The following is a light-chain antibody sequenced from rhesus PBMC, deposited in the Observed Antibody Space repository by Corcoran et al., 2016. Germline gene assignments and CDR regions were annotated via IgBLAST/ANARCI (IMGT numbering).Light chain of an antibody. V-gene: IGKV3-35*01. CDR2: DAA. CDR1: QSVSSS. J-gene: IGKJ4*01. CDR3: QQYSNWPLT. Sequence: EIVLTQSPATLSLSPGERATLSCRASQSVSSSLAWYQQKPGQAPRLLIDDAASRTTGIPDRVSGGGSGTDCTLTISSLEPEDVGVYYCQQYSNWPLTFGGGTKVELK.